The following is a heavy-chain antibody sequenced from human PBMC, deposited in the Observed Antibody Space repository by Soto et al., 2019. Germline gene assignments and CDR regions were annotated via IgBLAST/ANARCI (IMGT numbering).Heavy chain of an antibody. Sequence: GGSLRLSCAASGFTFSSYAMSWVRQAPGKGLEWVSAISGSGGSTYYADSVKGRFTISRDNSKNTLYLQMNSLRAEDTAVYYCAKDRGGSSTSLYYFDYWGQEPWSPSPQ. D-gene: IGHD2-2*01. J-gene: IGHJ4*01. CDR3: AKDRGGSSTSLYYFDY. CDR1: GFTFSSYA. V-gene: IGHV3-23*01. CDR2: ISGSGGST.